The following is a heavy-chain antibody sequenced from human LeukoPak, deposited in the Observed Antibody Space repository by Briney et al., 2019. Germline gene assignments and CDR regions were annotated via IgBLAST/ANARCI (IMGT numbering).Heavy chain of an antibody. V-gene: IGHV4-39*07. CDR1: GGSISSAIYY. CDR2: IYYRGST. Sequence: SETLSLTCTVSGGSISSAIYYWGWIRQPPGKGLEWIGSIYYRGSTYYNPSLKSRVAISVDTSKNQFSLKLSSVTAADTAVYYCARDSRSGWGNWFDPWGQGTLVTVSS. D-gene: IGHD6-19*01. CDR3: ARDSRSGWGNWFDP. J-gene: IGHJ5*02.